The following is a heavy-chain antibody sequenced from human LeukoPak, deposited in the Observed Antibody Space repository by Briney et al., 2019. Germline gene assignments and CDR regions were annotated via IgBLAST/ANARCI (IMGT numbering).Heavy chain of an antibody. J-gene: IGHJ4*02. V-gene: IGHV1-2*02. Sequence: ASVKVSCEASGYTFTGYYMHWVRQAPGQGLEWMGWINPNSGGTNYAQKFQGRVTMTRDTSISTAYMELSRLRSDDTAVYYCARDRGSGYLSDYWGQGTLVTVSS. CDR1: GYTFTGYY. D-gene: IGHD3-3*01. CDR2: INPNSGGT. CDR3: ARDRGSGYLSDY.